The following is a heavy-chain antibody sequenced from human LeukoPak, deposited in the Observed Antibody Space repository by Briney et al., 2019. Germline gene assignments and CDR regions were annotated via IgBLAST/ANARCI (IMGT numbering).Heavy chain of an antibody. Sequence: SETLSLTCTVSGGSISSYYWSWIRQPAGKGLERIGRIYTSGSTNYNPSLKSRVTMSVDTSKNQFSLKLSSVTAAGTAVYYCARDLKEVLWFGESARFDPWGQGTLVTVSS. CDR1: GGSISSYY. CDR3: ARDLKEVLWFGESARFDP. CDR2: IYTSGST. D-gene: IGHD3-10*01. V-gene: IGHV4-4*07. J-gene: IGHJ5*02.